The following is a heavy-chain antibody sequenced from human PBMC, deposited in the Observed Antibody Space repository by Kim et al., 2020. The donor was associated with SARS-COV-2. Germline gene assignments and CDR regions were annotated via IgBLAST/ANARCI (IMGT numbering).Heavy chain of an antibody. V-gene: IGHV3-11*05. D-gene: IGHD3-10*01. CDR1: GFTFSDYY. CDR2: ISSSSSYT. Sequence: GGSLRLSCAASGFTFSDYYMSWIRQAPGKGLEWVSYISSSSSYTNYADSVKGRFTISRDNAKNSLYLQMNSLRAEDTAVYYCARDGRFGELWPIGSDYWGQGTLVTVSS. J-gene: IGHJ4*02. CDR3: ARDGRFGELWPIGSDY.